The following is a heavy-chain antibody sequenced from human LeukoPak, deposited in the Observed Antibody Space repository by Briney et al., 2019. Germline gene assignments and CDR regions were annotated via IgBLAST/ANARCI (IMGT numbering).Heavy chain of an antibody. V-gene: IGHV3-53*01. CDR3: ARDRDYGGFDY. CDR1: GFAVSSNF. CDR2: ICSIGTT. J-gene: IGHJ4*02. D-gene: IGHD4/OR15-4a*01. Sequence: PGGSLRLSCAASGFAVSSNFMSWVRQAPGKGLEWVSVICSIGTTYYADSVKGRSTISRDNTRNTLYLQMNSLRAEDTAVYYCARDRDYGGFDYWGQGTLVTVSS.